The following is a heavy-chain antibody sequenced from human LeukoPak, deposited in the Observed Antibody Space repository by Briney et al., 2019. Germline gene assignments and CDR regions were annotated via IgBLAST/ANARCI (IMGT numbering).Heavy chain of an antibody. CDR3: ARDFGYYDSSGYYSSWFDP. CDR2: IYYSGST. D-gene: IGHD3-22*01. V-gene: IGHV4-31*03. Sequence: SETLSLTCTVSGGSISSGAFYWSWIRQHPGKGLERIGYIYYSGSTYYNPSLKSRVTISVDTSKNQFSLKLSSVTAADTAVYYCARDFGYYDSSGYYSSWFDPWGQGTLVTVSS. J-gene: IGHJ5*02. CDR1: GGSISSGAFY.